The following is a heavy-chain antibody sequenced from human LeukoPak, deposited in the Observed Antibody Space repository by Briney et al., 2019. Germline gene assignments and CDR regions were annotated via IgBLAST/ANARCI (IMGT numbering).Heavy chain of an antibody. J-gene: IGHJ4*02. CDR3: ARRRDSASESAADY. CDR1: GGSISSYY. V-gene: IGHV4-59*08. CDR2: IYYSGST. Sequence: SETLSLTCTVSGGSISSYYWSWIRQPPGKGLEWIGYIYYSGSTNYNPSLKSRVTISVDTSKNQFSLKVSSVTAADTAVYYCARRRDSASESAADYWGQGTLVTVSS. D-gene: IGHD3-22*01.